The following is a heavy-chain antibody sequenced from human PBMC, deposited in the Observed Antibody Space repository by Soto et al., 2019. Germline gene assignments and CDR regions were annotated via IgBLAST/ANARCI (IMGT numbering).Heavy chain of an antibody. Sequence: PSETLSLTCVVSDGSLSDYFWSWIRQPPGMALEWIGEINHLGSINYNPSLKSRVTMSVGTSKNQFSLTLNSVTAADTATYYCARGGISHWAYFYYMDVWDRGTTVTVSS. CDR2: INHLGSI. CDR3: ARGGISHWAYFYYMDV. CDR1: DGSLSDYF. V-gene: IGHV4-34*01. D-gene: IGHD2-21*01. J-gene: IGHJ6*03.